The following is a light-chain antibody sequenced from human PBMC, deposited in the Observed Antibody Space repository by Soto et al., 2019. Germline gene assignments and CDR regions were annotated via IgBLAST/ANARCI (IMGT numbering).Light chain of an antibody. CDR2: EVS. CDR1: QSIGNQ. V-gene: IGKV3-11*01. J-gene: IGKJ4*01. Sequence: EIVLTQSPPTLSLSPGERGTLSCRASQSIGNQLAWYQQKPGQAPRHLISEVSNRATGTPARFSGSGSGTDFTLTITSVQPEDFAIYYCQERRDWPLTVGGGNKVEIK. CDR3: QERRDWPLT.